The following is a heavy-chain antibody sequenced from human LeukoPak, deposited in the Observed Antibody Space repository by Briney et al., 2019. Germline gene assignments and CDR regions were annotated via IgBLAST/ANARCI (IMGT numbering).Heavy chain of an antibody. CDR3: AKDPDRYGDYSGA. J-gene: IGHJ5*02. CDR1: GFTFSSYA. V-gene: IGHV3-23*01. Sequence: GGSLRLSCAASGFTFSSYAMSWVRQAPGKGLEWVSAISGSGGSTYYADSVKGRFTISRDNSKNTLYLQMNSPRAEDTAVYYCAKDPDRYGDYSGAWGQGTLVTVSS. CDR2: ISGSGGST. D-gene: IGHD4-17*01.